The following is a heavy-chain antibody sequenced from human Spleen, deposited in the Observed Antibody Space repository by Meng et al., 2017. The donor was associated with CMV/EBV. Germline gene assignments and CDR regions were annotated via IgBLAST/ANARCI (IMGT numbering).Heavy chain of an antibody. Sequence: GGSLRLSCAASGFTFSSYEMNWVRQAPGKGLEWVSYISSSGSTIYYADSVKGRFTISRDNAKNSLYMQMNSLRAEDTAVYYCARDLVSGYCSRTSCFGAFDIWGQGTMVTVSS. CDR3: ARDLVSGYCSRTSCFGAFDI. V-gene: IGHV3-48*03. CDR1: GFTFSSYE. CDR2: ISSSGSTI. D-gene: IGHD2-2*01. J-gene: IGHJ3*02.